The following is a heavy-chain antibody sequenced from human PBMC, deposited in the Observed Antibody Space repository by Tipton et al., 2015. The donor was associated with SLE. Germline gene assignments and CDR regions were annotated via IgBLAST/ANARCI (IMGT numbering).Heavy chain of an antibody. CDR2: VYDIEFT. CDR1: GASISSYY. D-gene: IGHD3-22*01. J-gene: IGHJ4*02. Sequence: TLSLTCTVSGASISSYYWSWIRQPPGKGLEWIGYVYDIEFTNYNPSLKGRVTISLDTSKNQFSLKLSSVTAADTAVYYCARGGTYHDSSGNIDYWGQGTLVTASS. V-gene: IGHV4-59*01. CDR3: ARGGTYHDSSGNIDY.